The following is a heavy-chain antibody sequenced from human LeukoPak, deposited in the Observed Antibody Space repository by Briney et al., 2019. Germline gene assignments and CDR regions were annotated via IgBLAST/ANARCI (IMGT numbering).Heavy chain of an antibody. CDR1: GFTFSSYS. CDR3: ARGNGSGSFDY. V-gene: IGHV3-21*01. Sequence: GGSLRLSCAASGFTFSSYSMNWVRQAPGKGLEWASSISSSSSYIYYADSVKGRFTISRDNAKNSLYLQMNSLRAEDTAVYYCARGNGSGSFDYWGQGTLVTVSS. J-gene: IGHJ4*02. CDR2: ISSSSSYI. D-gene: IGHD3-10*01.